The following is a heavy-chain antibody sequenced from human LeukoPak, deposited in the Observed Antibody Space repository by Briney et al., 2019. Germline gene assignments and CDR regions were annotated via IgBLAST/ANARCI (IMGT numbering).Heavy chain of an antibody. CDR2: IYYSGST. CDR1: GGSISSGGYY. V-gene: IGHV4-31*03. Sequence: SETLSLTCTVSGGSISSGGYYWSWIRQHPGKGLEWIGYIYYSGSTYYNPSLKSRVTISVDTSKNQFSLKLSSVTAADTAVYYCATGASDYEGYWFDPWGQGTLVTVSS. D-gene: IGHD5-12*01. J-gene: IGHJ5*02. CDR3: ATGASDYEGYWFDP.